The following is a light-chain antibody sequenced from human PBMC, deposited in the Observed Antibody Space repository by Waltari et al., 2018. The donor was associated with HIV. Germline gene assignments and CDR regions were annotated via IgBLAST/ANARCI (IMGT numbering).Light chain of an antibody. CDR3: AAWDDSLRGHVV. Sequence: QSVLTQPPSASATPGQRVTISCSGTRYNIGSNFVFWYQQFPGTAPKLLMYKNNKRFSGGPDRFSGSKSGTSASLAISGLRSEDEAVYYCAAWDDSLRGHVVFGGGTNLTV. CDR1: RYNIGSNF. V-gene: IGLV1-47*01. CDR2: KNN. J-gene: IGLJ2*01.